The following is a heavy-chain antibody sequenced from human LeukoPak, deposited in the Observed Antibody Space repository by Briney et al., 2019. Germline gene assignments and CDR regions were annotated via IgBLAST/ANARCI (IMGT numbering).Heavy chain of an antibody. J-gene: IGHJ4*02. CDR1: GFMFHNHW. D-gene: IGHD2-15*01. V-gene: IGHV3-7*01. CDR3: VKDYSFSNFN. CDR2: INERGSEI. Sequence: GGSLRLSCAASGFMFHNHWMTWVRQAPGKGLEWVANINERGSEIYYADYVKGRFTISRDNTKKSLFLQLNSLSVEDTAMYYCVKDYSFSNFNWGQGTLVTVSS.